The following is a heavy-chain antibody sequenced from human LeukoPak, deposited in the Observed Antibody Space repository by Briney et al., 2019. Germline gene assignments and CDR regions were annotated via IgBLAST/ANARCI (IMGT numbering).Heavy chain of an antibody. CDR2: ISGSSSYT. Sequence: LSLTCTVSGGSISSYYWSWIRQAPGKGLEWVSYISGSSSYTNYADSVKGRFTISRDNAKNSVYLQMNSLRAEDTAVYYCARGPYCSGGRCYAGGWFDPWGQGTLVTVSS. CDR1: GGSISSYY. J-gene: IGHJ5*02. CDR3: ARGPYCSGGRCYAGGWFDP. D-gene: IGHD2-15*01. V-gene: IGHV3-11*06.